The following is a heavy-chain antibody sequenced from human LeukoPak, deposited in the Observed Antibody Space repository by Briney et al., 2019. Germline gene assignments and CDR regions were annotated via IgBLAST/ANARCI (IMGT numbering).Heavy chain of an antibody. V-gene: IGHV4-34*01. D-gene: IGHD3-3*01. CDR3: ARAGNKYYDFWSGYYSRGEIDY. Sequence: SETLSLTCAVYGGPFSGYYWSWIRQPPGKGLEWIEEINHSGSTNYNPSLKSRVTISVDTSKNQFSLKLSSVTAADTAVYYCARAGNKYYDFWSGYYSRGEIDYWGQGTLVTVSS. CDR2: INHSGST. CDR1: GGPFSGYY. J-gene: IGHJ4*02.